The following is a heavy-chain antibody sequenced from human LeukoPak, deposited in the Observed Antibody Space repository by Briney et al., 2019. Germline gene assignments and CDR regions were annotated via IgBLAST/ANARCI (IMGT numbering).Heavy chain of an antibody. V-gene: IGHV3-21*01. D-gene: IGHD6-13*01. J-gene: IGHJ4*02. CDR2: ISRSSSYI. CDR1: GFTFSSYS. CDR3: ARREGGIAAASDY. Sequence: GGSLRLSCAVSGFTFSSYSMNWVRQAPGKGLEWVSSISRSSSYIYYADSVKGRFTISRDNAKNSLYLQMNRLRAEDTAVYYCARREGGIAAASDYWGQGTLVTVSS.